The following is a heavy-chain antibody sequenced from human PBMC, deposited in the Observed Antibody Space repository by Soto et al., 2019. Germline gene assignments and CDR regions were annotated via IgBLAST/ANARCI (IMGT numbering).Heavy chain of an antibody. J-gene: IGHJ4*02. Sequence: GGSLRLSCAASGFTFSSYWMHWVRQAPGKGLVWVSRINSDGSSTSYADSVKGRFTISRDNAKNTLYLQMNSLRAEDTAVYYCAKEGYSGYDWSRGNLVYFDYWGQGTLVTVSS. CDR2: INSDGSST. CDR1: GFTFSSYW. CDR3: AKEGYSGYDWSRGNLVYFDY. V-gene: IGHV3-74*01. D-gene: IGHD5-12*01.